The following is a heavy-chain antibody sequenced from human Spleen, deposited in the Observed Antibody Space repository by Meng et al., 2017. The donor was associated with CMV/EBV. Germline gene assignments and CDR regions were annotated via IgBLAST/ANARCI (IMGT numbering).Heavy chain of an antibody. V-gene: IGHV1-2*02. CDR2: INPNTGGA. CDR3: ARDRYTNNKAFDL. Sequence: ASVKVSCKASGYTFTGYQMQWVRQAPGQGLEWMAWINPNTGGARYAQDFQGRVTMATDTSINTAYMDLSGLRSDDTAMYYCARDRYTNNKAFDLWGQGTLVTVSS. CDR1: GYTFTGYQ. J-gene: IGHJ4*02. D-gene: IGHD2-2*02.